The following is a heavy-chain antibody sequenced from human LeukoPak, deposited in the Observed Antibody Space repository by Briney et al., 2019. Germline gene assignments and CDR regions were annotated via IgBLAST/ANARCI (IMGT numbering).Heavy chain of an antibody. CDR2: ISSSSSTI. V-gene: IGHV3-48*01. J-gene: IGHJ6*03. CDR3: ARVVSSYSSSWYPRYYYYYMDV. D-gene: IGHD6-13*01. CDR1: GFTFSSYS. Sequence: GGSLRLSCAASGFTFSSYSMNWVRQAPGKGLEWVSYISSSSSTIYYADSVKGRFTISRDNAKNSLYLQMNSLRAEDTAVYYCARVVSSYSSSWYPRYYYYYMDVWGKGTTVTISS.